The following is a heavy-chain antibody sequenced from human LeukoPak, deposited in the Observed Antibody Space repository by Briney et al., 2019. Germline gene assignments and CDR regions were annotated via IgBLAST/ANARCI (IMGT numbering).Heavy chain of an antibody. J-gene: IGHJ5*02. V-gene: IGHV1-24*01. CDR2: FDPEDGET. D-gene: IGHD3-3*01. CDR3: ARGPRITIFGVVTGWFDP. CDR1: GYTLTELS. Sequence: ASVKVSCKVSGYTLTELSMHWVRQAPGKGLEWMGGFDPEDGETIYAQKFQGRVTMTEDTSTDTAYMELSSLRSEDTAVYYCARGPRITIFGVVTGWFDPWGQGTLVTVSS.